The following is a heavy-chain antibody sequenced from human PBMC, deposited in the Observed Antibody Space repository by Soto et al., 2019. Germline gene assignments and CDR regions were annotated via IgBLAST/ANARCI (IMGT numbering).Heavy chain of an antibody. CDR2: IIPIFGTT. CDR3: AGVNYKSGSGNWFDP. D-gene: IGHD3-10*01. CDR1: GDTFSTYG. Sequence: QVHLVQSGAEVKKPGSSVKVSCKISGDTFSTYGISWMRQAHGQRLEWMGEIIPIFGTTNDAQKFQDRLTMSADESTRTVDVELSSLRSDDTDVYYCAGVNYKSGSGNWFDPWGQGTLVIVSS. V-gene: IGHV1-69*01. J-gene: IGHJ5*02.